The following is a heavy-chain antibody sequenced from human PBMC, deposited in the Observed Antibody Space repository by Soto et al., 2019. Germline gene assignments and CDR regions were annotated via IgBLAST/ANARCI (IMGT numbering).Heavy chain of an antibody. CDR1: GGSISSSGYY. V-gene: IGHV4-31*03. J-gene: IGHJ4*02. CDR2: IYYSGST. D-gene: IGHD2-15*01. CDR3: ARVGYCTGGSCYGLDH. Sequence: TLSLTCTVSGGSISSSGYYWSWIRQHPGKGLEWIAYIYYSGSTYYNPSLKSRVTISVDTSKNQFSLKLSSVTAADTSVYYCARVGYCTGGSCYGLDHWGQGTLVTVSS.